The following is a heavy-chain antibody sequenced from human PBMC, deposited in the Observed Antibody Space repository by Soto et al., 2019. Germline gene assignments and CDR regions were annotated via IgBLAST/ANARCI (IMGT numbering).Heavy chain of an antibody. V-gene: IGHV4-59*08. Sequence: SETLSLTCTVSGGSISSYYWSWSRQPPGKGLEWIGYMYYGGRTNYNPSLKSRVTISVDTSKMQVSLKLSSVTAADTAVYFCARGTPSPLIVRSSRGPWLDPWGQGTLVTVSS. CDR3: ARGTPSPLIVRSSRGPWLDP. J-gene: IGHJ5*02. CDR1: GGSISSYY. D-gene: IGHD2-15*01. CDR2: MYYGGRT.